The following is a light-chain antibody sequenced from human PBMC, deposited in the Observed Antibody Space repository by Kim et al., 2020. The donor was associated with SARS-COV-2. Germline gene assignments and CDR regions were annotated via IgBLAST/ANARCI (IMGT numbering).Light chain of an antibody. CDR1: QSLVYSDGNTY. Sequence: DVVMTQSPLSLPVTLGQPASISCRSSQSLVYSDGNTYLNWFQQRPGQSPRRLIYKVSNRDSGVPDRFIVSGSGTDFTLKISRVEAEDVGVYYCMQGIHPITFGQGTRLEIK. J-gene: IGKJ5*01. V-gene: IGKV2-30*01. CDR2: KVS. CDR3: MQGIHPIT.